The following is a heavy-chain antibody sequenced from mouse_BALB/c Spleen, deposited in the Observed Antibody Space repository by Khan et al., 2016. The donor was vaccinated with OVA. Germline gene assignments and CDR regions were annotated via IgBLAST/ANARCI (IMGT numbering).Heavy chain of an antibody. CDR1: GFSLTDYG. D-gene: IGHD2-10*01. V-gene: IGHV2-6-5*01. J-gene: IGHJ4*01. CDR3: AKSFYAHYYAMDY. CDR2: IWGGGST. Sequence: VQLQESGPGLVAPSQSLSITCTVSGFSLTDYGVSWIRQPPGKGLEWLGVIWGGGSTYYNSALKSRLSISKDNSKSQVFLKMNSLQTDDIAMYYCAKSFYAHYYAMDYWGQETSVTVSS.